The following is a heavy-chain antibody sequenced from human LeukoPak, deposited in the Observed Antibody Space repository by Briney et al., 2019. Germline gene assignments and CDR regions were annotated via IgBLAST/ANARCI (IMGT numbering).Heavy chain of an antibody. CDR2: IYYSGST. D-gene: IGHD6-13*01. Sequence: PSETLSLTCTVSGGSISSYYWSWIRQPPGKGLEWIGYIYYSGSTNYNPSLKSRVTISVDTSKNQFSLKLSSVTAADTAVYYCASSIAAGDMNYFDYWGQGTLVTVSS. J-gene: IGHJ4*02. CDR3: ASSIAAGDMNYFDY. CDR1: GGSISSYY. V-gene: IGHV4-59*01.